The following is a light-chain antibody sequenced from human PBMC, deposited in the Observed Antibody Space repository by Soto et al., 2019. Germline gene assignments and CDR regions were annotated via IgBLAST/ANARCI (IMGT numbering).Light chain of an antibody. CDR1: RSNIGNNY. V-gene: IGLV1-51*01. CDR3: GAWDGSLELYL. CDR2: DSN. J-gene: IGLJ1*01. Sequence: QSALTQPPSLSAAPGQTVTISCSGSRSNIGNNYVSWYQQFPGAAPKLLIYDSNKRPSGIPERFSASKSGTSATLGITGIRTGDEADYYCGAWDGSLELYLFGSGTELTVL.